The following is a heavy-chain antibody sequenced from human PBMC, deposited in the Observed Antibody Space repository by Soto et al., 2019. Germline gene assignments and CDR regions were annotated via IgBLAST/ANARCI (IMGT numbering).Heavy chain of an antibody. Sequence: EAGPTLVNPTPTLTLTCTFSGLSRSTTGMRVSWIRQPPGKALEWLARIDWDDDKFYTTSLKTRLTISKHTSKNLVVLTMTNMDPVDTATYFCARIPGWLQGFDSWGQGTLVTVSS. D-gene: IGHD6-19*01. CDR1: GLSRSTTGMR. V-gene: IGHV2-70*04. CDR2: IDWDDDK. CDR3: ARIPGWLQGFDS. J-gene: IGHJ4*02.